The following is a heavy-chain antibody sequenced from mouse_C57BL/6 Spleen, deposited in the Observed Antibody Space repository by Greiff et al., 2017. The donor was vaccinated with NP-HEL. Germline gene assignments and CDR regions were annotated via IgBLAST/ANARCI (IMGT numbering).Heavy chain of an antibody. Sequence: QVQLKQSGAELMKPGASVKLSCKATGYTFTGYWIEWVKQRPGHGLEWIGEILPGSGSTNYNEKFKGKATFTADTSSNTAYMQLSSLTTEDSAICYCARAPLSYPCYYGYGGRFAYWGQGTLVTVSA. CDR2: ILPGSGST. V-gene: IGHV1-9*01. CDR3: ARAPLSYPCYYGYGGRFAY. J-gene: IGHJ3*01. CDR1: GYTFTGYW. D-gene: IGHD2-2*01.